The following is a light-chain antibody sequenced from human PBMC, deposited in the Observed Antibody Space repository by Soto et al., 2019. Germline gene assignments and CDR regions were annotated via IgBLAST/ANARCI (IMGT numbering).Light chain of an antibody. CDR2: DAS. V-gene: IGKV1-5*01. J-gene: IGKJ1*01. CDR3: QQYRNWPTWT. CDR1: QNIRNW. Sequence: GDSVTLTFRASQNIRNWLAWYQQKPGKAPNPLIYDASSLKSGVPARFSGSGSGTDFTLTITSLQSQDFAVYYCQQYRNWPTWTFGQGTKVDIK.